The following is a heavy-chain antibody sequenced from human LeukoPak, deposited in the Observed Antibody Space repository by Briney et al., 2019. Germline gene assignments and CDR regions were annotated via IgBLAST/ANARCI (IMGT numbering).Heavy chain of an antibody. Sequence: GGSLRLSCAASGFTFSTYAMSWVRQAPGKGLEWVSSISSASSYMYYADSLRGRFTISRDNAKKSLYLQMNSLRAEDTAIYYCARMSPPFSAWGQGTLVIVSS. J-gene: IGHJ5*02. CDR1: GFTFSTYA. CDR3: ARMSPPFSA. V-gene: IGHV3-21*01. CDR2: ISSASSYM.